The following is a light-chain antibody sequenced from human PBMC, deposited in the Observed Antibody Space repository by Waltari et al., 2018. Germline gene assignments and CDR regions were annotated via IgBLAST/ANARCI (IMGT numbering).Light chain of an antibody. J-gene: IGLJ1*01. CDR2: QDN. CDR1: ELGERY. Sequence: SYELTQAPSVSVSPGQTAIITCSGHELGERYAAWYQQKAGQSPVLLIYQDNKRPSGIPERFSGSSSGNTATLTISGTQTMDEADYYCQAWDNSLEVFGPGTKVTVL. V-gene: IGLV3-1*01. CDR3: QAWDNSLEV.